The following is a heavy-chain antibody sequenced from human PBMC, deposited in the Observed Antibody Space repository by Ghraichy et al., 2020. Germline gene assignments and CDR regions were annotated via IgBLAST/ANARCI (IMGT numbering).Heavy chain of an antibody. D-gene: IGHD1/OR15-1a*01. CDR3: ARSREHQLEVYWLFDL. CDR2: ISTSGAHT. J-gene: IGHJ2*01. V-gene: IGHV3-11*06. CDR1: GFTFSDYY. Sequence: GGSLRLSCAASGFTFSDYYMNWIRQAPGKGPEWIADISTSGAHTKYADSVKGRFTISRDNAKNSLYLQMTSLRADDTAVYYCARSREHQLEVYWLFDLWGPGALVTVS.